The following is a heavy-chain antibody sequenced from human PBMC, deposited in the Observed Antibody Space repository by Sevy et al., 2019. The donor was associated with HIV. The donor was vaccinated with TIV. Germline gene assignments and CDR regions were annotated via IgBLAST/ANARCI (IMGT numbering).Heavy chain of an antibody. CDR2: ISGSGGST. Sequence: GGSLRLSCAASGFTFSSYAMSWVRQAPGKGLEWVSAISGSGGSTYYADSVKGRFTISRDNSKNTLYLQMNSLRPEDTAVYYCASLYYYDTGVVDYWGQGTLVTVSS. V-gene: IGHV3-23*01. J-gene: IGHJ4*02. CDR3: ASLYYYDTGVVDY. D-gene: IGHD3-22*01. CDR1: GFTFSSYA.